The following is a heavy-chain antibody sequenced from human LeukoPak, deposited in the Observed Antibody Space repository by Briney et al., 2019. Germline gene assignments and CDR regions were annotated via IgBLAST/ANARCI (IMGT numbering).Heavy chain of an antibody. CDR2: IYYSGST. CDR3: ARAGDSSSWHTLEGNWFDP. CDR1: GGSISSGDYY. D-gene: IGHD6-13*01. V-gene: IGHV4-30-4*01. Sequence: PSETLSLTCTVSGGSISSGDYYWSWIRQPPGKGLEWFGYIYYSGSTYYNPSLKSRVTISVDTSKNQFSLKLSSVTAADTAVYYCARAGDSSSWHTLEGNWFDPWGQGTLVTVSS. J-gene: IGHJ5*02.